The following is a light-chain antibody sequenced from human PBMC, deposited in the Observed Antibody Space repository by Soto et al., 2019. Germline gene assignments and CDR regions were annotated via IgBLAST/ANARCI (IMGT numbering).Light chain of an antibody. V-gene: IGKV1-6*01. CDR1: QGIRND. CDR2: AAS. J-gene: IGKJ2*01. Sequence: AIQMTQSPSSLSASVGDRVTITCRASQGIRNDLGWYQQKPGTAPKLLIYAASNLQSGVPSRFSASGSGTDFTLTISILQPEDFATYYCLQDYRYPRTFGQGTKLEMK. CDR3: LQDYRYPRT.